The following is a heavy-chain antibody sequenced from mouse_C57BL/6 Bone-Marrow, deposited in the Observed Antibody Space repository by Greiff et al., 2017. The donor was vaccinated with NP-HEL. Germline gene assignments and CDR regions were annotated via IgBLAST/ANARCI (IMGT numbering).Heavy chain of an antibody. D-gene: IGHD2-4*01. CDR1: GFSLTSYG. V-gene: IGHV2-2*01. J-gene: IGHJ2*01. CDR2: IWSGGST. Sequence: VQLVESGPGLVQPSQSLSITCTVSGFSLTSYGVHWVRQSPGKGLEWLGVIWSGGSTDYNAAFISRLSISKDNSKSQVFFKMNSLQADDTAIYYCARNPPYDYDEGYYFDYWGQGTTLTVSS. CDR3: ARNPPYDYDEGYYFDY.